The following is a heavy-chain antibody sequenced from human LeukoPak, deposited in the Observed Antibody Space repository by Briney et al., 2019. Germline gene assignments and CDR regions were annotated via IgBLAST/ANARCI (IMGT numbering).Heavy chain of an antibody. D-gene: IGHD2-2*01. CDR3: ARDMGYCSSTSCYVYYGMDV. Sequence: SETLSLTCTVSGGSISSYYWSWIRQPPGKGLEWIGYIHYSGSTNYNPSLKSRVTISVDTSKNQFSLKLSSVTAADTAVYYCARDMGYCSSTSCYVYYGMDVWGQGTTVTVSS. CDR2: IHYSGST. J-gene: IGHJ6*02. V-gene: IGHV4-59*01. CDR1: GGSISSYY.